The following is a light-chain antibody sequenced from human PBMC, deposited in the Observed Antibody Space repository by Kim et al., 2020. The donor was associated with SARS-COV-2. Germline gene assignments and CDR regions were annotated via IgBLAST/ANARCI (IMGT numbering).Light chain of an antibody. Sequence: SASVGDRVTITWRATQDISTYGAWFQQEAGKAPKSLIFDASSLQSGVPSKFSGSGSGTEFTLTISSLQPEDFATYYCQQYNHHPYTFGQGTRLEIK. V-gene: IGKV1-16*02. CDR1: QDISTY. J-gene: IGKJ2*01. CDR2: DAS. CDR3: QQYNHHPYT.